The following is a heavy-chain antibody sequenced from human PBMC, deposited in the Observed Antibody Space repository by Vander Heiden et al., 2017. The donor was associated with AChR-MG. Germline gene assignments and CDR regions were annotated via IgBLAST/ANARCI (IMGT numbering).Heavy chain of an antibody. D-gene: IGHD3-22*01. CDR2: ISSSSSYI. Sequence: EVQLVESGGGLVKPGGSLRLSCAASGFTFSSYSMNWVRQAPGKGLEWVSSISSSSSYIYYADSVKGRFTISRDNAKNSLYLQMNSLRAEDTGVYYCASGGYYDSSGYSAPDYWGQGTLVTVSS. CDR1: GFTFSSYS. CDR3: ASGGYYDSSGYSAPDY. V-gene: IGHV3-21*01. J-gene: IGHJ4*02.